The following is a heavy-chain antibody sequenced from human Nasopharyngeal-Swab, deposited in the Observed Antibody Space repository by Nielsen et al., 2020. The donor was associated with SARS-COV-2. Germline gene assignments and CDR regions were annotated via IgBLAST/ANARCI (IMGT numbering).Heavy chain of an antibody. J-gene: IGHJ4*02. CDR1: GFTFSLYT. CDR3: ARERGGGYGDY. V-gene: IGHV3-48*04. D-gene: IGHD5-12*01. CDR2: ITGTSDSI. Sequence: GESLQISWAASGFTFSLYTMTWVRQAPGKGLEWLSYITGTSDSIRYADSVKGRFTISRDSAKNSLFLQMNGLTAEDTAVYYCARERGGGYGDYWGQGTLVTVSS.